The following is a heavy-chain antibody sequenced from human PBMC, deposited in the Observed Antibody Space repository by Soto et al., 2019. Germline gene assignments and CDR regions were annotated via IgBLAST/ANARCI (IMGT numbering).Heavy chain of an antibody. Sequence: PGGSLRLSCAFSGFTFSNYAMNWVRQAPGKGLEWVSAITGNGRSTYYTDSVKGRFTISRDNSKNTLYLQMNSLRAEDTAVYYCARVFPGTTFGMDVWGQGTTVTVSS. J-gene: IGHJ6*02. CDR3: ARVFPGTTFGMDV. V-gene: IGHV3-23*01. CDR1: GFTFSNYA. CDR2: ITGNGRST. D-gene: IGHD1-7*01.